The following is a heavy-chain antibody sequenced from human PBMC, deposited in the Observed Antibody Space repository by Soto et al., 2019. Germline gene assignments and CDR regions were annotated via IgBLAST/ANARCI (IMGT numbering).Heavy chain of an antibody. V-gene: IGHV1-18*01. CDR2: ISAYNGNT. Sequence: GASVKVSCTASGYTFTSYGISWVRQAPGQRLEWMGWISAYNGNTNYAQKLQGRVTMTTDTSTSTACMELRSLRSDDTAVYYCAREAEATDPAYYYYYYMDVWGKGTTVTVSS. J-gene: IGHJ6*03. CDR3: AREAEATDPAYYYYYYMDV. CDR1: GYTFTSYG. D-gene: IGHD1-26*01.